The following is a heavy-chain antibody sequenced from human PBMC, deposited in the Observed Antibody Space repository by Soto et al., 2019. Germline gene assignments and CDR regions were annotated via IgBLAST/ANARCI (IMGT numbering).Heavy chain of an antibody. D-gene: IGHD6-13*01. Sequence: QVQLVQSGAEVKKPGASVKVSCKASGYTFTSYGIAWVRLAPGQGLEWMGWISAQNSKTTYARKFQGRATLTTDTSTNTAYLELRSLRTEDTAVYYCAILLKAAAGTRWNGMDVWGQGTTVTVSS. CDR1: GYTFTSYG. V-gene: IGHV1-18*04. CDR3: AILLKAAAGTRWNGMDV. J-gene: IGHJ6*02. CDR2: ISAQNSKT.